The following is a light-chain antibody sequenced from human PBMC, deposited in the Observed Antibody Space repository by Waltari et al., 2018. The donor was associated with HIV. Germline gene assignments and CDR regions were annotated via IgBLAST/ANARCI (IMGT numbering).Light chain of an antibody. J-gene: IGKJ5*01. CDR3: QNYNSAPPT. CDR1: QAIRNN. Sequence: DIQMTQPPSSLSASVGDRVTITCRASQAIRNNLAWYQQKPGQVPKLRIYGASTCQSGVPARFSGSGSGTDFTLTISSLQPDDVATYYCQNYNSAPPTFGQGTRLDIK. CDR2: GAS. V-gene: IGKV1-27*01.